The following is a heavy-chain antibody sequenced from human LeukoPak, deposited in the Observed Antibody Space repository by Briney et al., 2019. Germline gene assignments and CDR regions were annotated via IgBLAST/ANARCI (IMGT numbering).Heavy chain of an antibody. CDR1: GFTFSSYS. D-gene: IGHD1-26*01. CDR3: ARVMYSGSYYSVDY. J-gene: IGHJ4*02. CDR2: ISSSSTTI. V-gene: IGHV3-48*02. Sequence: GSLRLSCAASGFTFSSYSMNWVRQAPGKGLEWVSYISSSSTTIYYADSVKGRFTISRDNVKNSLYLQMNSLRDEDTAVYYCARVMYSGSYYSVDYWGQGTLVTVSS.